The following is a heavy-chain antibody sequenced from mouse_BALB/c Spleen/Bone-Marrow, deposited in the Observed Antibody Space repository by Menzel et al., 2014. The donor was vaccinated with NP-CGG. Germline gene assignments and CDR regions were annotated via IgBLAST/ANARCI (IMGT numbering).Heavy chain of an antibody. CDR3: ARDPLYYYA. J-gene: IGHJ3*01. V-gene: IGHV5-6-3*01. Sequence: EVQGVESGGGLVQPGGPLKLSCAASGFTFSSYGMSWVRQTPDKRLELVATINSNGGSAYYPDSVKGRFTISRDNAKNTLYLQMSSLKSEDTAMYYCARDPLYYYAWGQGTLVTVSA. D-gene: IGHD1-1*01. CDR1: GFTFSSYG. CDR2: INSNGGSA.